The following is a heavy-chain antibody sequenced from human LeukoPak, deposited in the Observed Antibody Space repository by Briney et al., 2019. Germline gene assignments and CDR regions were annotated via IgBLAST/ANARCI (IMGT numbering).Heavy chain of an antibody. CDR1: GGSISSGDYY. D-gene: IGHD3-22*01. J-gene: IGHJ6*02. Sequence: PSETLSLTCTVSGGSISSGDYYWSWIRQPPGKGLEWIGYIYYSGSTYYNPSLKSRVTISVDTSKNQFSLKLSSVTAADTAVYYCARGRRDSSGYWLGYHPYGMDVWGQGTTVTVSS. CDR2: IYYSGST. CDR3: ARGRRDSSGYWLGYHPYGMDV. V-gene: IGHV4-30-4*01.